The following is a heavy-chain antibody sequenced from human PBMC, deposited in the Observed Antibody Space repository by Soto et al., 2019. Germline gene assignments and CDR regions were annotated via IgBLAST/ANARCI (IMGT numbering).Heavy chain of an antibody. CDR3: AKDGGSRYFDWLPDY. J-gene: IGHJ4*02. V-gene: IGHV3-30*18. Sequence: PGGSLRLSCAASGFTFSSYGMHWVRQAPGKGLEWVAVISYDGSNKYYADSVKGRFTISRDNSKNTLYLQMNSLRAEDTAAYYCAKDGGSRYFDWLPDYWGQGTLVTVSS. CDR2: ISYDGSNK. D-gene: IGHD3-9*01. CDR1: GFTFSSYG.